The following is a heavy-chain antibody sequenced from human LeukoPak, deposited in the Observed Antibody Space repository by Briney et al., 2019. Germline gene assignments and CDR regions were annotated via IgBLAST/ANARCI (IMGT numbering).Heavy chain of an antibody. D-gene: IGHD3-3*01. J-gene: IGHJ6*03. V-gene: IGHV1-69*13. Sequence: SVKVSCKASGGTFSSYAISWVRQAPGQGLEWMGGIIPIFGTANYAQKFQGRVTITADESTSTAYMELSSLRSEDTAVYYCASIKRITIFGVVARGYMDVWGKGTTVTVSS. CDR3: ASIKRITIFGVVARGYMDV. CDR1: GGTFSSYA. CDR2: IIPIFGTA.